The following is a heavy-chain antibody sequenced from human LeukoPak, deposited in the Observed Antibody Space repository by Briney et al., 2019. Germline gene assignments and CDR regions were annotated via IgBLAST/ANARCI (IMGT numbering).Heavy chain of an antibody. V-gene: IGHV1-69*13. CDR2: IIPIFGTA. D-gene: IGHD3-22*01. CDR1: GGTFSSYA. J-gene: IGHJ4*02. CDR3: ASFSTRYYYDSSGYYYWDY. Sequence: GASVKVSCKASGGTFSSYAISWVRQAPGQGLEWMGGIIPIFGTANYAQKFQGGVTITADESTSTAYMELSSLRSEDTAVYYCASFSTRYYYDSSGYYYWDYWGQGTLVTVSS.